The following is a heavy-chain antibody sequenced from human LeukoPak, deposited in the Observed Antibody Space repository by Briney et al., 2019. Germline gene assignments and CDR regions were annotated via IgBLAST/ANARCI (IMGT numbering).Heavy chain of an antibody. CDR1: GGSFSGYY. Sequence: PSETLSLTCAVYGGSFSGYYWSWIRQPPGKGLEWIGEINHSGSTNYNPSLKSRDTISVDTSKNQFSLKLSSVTAADTAVYYCARGEDAVATIFYYYYYGMDVWGKGTTVTVSS. V-gene: IGHV4-34*01. D-gene: IGHD5-12*01. J-gene: IGHJ6*04. CDR3: ARGEDAVATIFYYYYYGMDV. CDR2: INHSGST.